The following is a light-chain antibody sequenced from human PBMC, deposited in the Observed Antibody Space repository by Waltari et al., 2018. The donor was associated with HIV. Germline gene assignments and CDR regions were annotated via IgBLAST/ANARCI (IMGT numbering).Light chain of an antibody. J-gene: IGLJ2*01. V-gene: IGLV2-23*02. Sequence: QSALAQPASVSDSPGQSITISCTGTSSDVGNYNLVSWYQPHPGKVPKLIIYEVTKRPSVVSNRFAVSKSGNTASLTISGLQAEYDADYYCCAYAASRSVVFGGGTKLTVL. CDR1: SSDVGNYNL. CDR2: EVT. CDR3: CAYAASRSVV.